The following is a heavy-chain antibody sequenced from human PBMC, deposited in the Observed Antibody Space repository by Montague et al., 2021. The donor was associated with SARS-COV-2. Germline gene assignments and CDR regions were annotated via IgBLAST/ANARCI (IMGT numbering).Heavy chain of an antibody. CDR1: GFNFSDYY. V-gene: IGHV3-11*06. J-gene: IGHJ5*02. CDR3: AREAHLATRPGWSDWFAP. CDR2: INSRSTYT. Sequence: SLRLSCAASGFNFSDYYMTWVRQAPGKGLEWISYINSRSTYTNYADSLKGRFTISRDNAKNSLYLRMDSLRAEDTGVYYCAREAHLATRPGWSDWFAPWGQGTLVTVSS. D-gene: IGHD6-6*01.